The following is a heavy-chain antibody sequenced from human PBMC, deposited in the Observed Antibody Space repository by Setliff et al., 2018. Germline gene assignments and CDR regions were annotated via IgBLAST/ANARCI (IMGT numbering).Heavy chain of an antibody. Sequence: GGSLRLSCAASGFTFSNYAMSWVRQAPGKGLEWVSAISSSSSYIYYTDSVKGRFAISRDNAKNSLYLQMNSLRAEDTAVYYCAREGMGHLYRYSSSWYLSYWGQGTLVTVSS. J-gene: IGHJ4*02. D-gene: IGHD6-13*01. CDR3: AREGMGHLYRYSSSWYLSY. V-gene: IGHV3-21*04. CDR1: GFTFSNYA. CDR2: ISSSSSYI.